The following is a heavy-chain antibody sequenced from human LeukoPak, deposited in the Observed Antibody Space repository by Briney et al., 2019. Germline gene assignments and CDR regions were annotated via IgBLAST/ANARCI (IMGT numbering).Heavy chain of an antibody. Sequence: GGSLRPSCAASGFTVSSNYMSWVRQAPGKGLEWVSVIYSGGSTYYADSVKGRFTISRDNSKNTLYLQMNSLRAEDTAVYYCARRQRLAFDYWGQGTLVTVSS. D-gene: IGHD6-25*01. V-gene: IGHV3-66*04. CDR1: GFTVSSNY. CDR2: IYSGGST. CDR3: ARRQRLAFDY. J-gene: IGHJ4*02.